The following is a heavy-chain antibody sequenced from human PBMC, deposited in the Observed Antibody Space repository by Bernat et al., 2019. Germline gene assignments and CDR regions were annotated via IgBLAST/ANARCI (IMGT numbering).Heavy chain of an antibody. CDR1: GFTFSSYS. V-gene: IGHV3-48*01. CDR3: ARGPVWFGELLGVASDY. CDR2: ISSSSSTI. J-gene: IGHJ4*02. D-gene: IGHD3-10*01. Sequence: EVQLVESGGGLVQPGGSLRLSCAASGFTFSSYSMNWVRQAPGKGLEWVSYISSSSSTIYYADSVKGRFTISRDNAKNSLYLQMNSLRAEDTAVYYCARGPVWFGELLGVASDYWGQGTLVTVSS.